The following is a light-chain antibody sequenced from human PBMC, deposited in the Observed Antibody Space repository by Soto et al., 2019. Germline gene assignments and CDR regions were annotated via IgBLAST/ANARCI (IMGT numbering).Light chain of an antibody. J-gene: IGKJ2*01. V-gene: IGKV1-27*01. CDR3: QNYKSAPLT. CDR1: QGIRNY. Sequence: DIQMTQSPSSLAASVGDRVTITCRASQGIRNYVAWYQQKPGKALKLLIHAASTLKPRVSSRFSGSGSGTDFTLTLSSLQPEDVATYYCQNYKSAPLTFGQGTKLEIK. CDR2: AAS.